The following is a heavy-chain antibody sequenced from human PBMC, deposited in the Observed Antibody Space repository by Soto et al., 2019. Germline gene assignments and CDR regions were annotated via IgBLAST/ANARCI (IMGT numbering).Heavy chain of an antibody. Sequence: PGESLKISCKGSGYSFTSYWIGWVRQKPGKGLEWMGIIYPGDSDTRYSPSFQGQVTISADKSISTAYLQWSSLKASDTAMYYCARLNPFHTAMVGENSGYGEYGMDVWGQGTTVTVSS. CDR1: GYSFTSYW. CDR3: ARLNPFHTAMVGENSGYGEYGMDV. CDR2: IYPGDSDT. V-gene: IGHV5-51*01. J-gene: IGHJ6*02. D-gene: IGHD5-18*01.